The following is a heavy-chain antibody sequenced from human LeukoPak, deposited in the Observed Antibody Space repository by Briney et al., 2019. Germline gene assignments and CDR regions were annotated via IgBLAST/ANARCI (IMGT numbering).Heavy chain of an antibody. CDR2: ISSSSSTI. Sequence: GGSLRLSCAASGFTFSSYSMNWVRQAPGKGLEWVSYISSSSSTIYYADSVKGRFTISRDNAKNSLYLQMNSLRDEDPAVYYCARDCGRIVAAGTCYYYYGMDVWGQGTTVTVSS. CDR1: GFTFSSYS. CDR3: ARDCGRIVAAGTCYYYYGMDV. V-gene: IGHV3-48*02. D-gene: IGHD6-13*01. J-gene: IGHJ6*02.